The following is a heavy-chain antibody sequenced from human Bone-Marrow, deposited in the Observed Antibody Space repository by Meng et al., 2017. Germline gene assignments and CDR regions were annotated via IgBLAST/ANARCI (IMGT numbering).Heavy chain of an antibody. CDR2: ISSSSSYI. V-gene: IGHV3-21*01. J-gene: IGHJ4*02. CDR3: ARDAHYYGSGSPALGDY. Sequence: GGSLRLSCAASGFTFSSYSMNWVRQAPGKGLEWVSSISSSSSYIYYADSVKVRFTISRDNAKNSLYLQMNSLRAEDTAVYYCARDAHYYGSGSPALGDYWGQGTRVTVSS. D-gene: IGHD3-10*01. CDR1: GFTFSSYS.